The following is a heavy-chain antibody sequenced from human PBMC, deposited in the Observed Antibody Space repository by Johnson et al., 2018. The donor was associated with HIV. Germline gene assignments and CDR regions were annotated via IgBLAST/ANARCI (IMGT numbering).Heavy chain of an antibody. D-gene: IGHD1-26*01. J-gene: IGHJ3*02. V-gene: IGHV3-66*01. Sequence: EVQLVESGGGLVQPGGSLRLSCAASGFTVSSNYMSWVRQAPGKGLEWVSVIYSGGSTIYYADSVKGRFTISRDNAKNSLYLQMNSLRAEDTAVYYCAKDLGEGSYLTDDAGDIWGQGTMVTVSS. CDR2: IYSGGSTI. CDR3: AKDLGEGSYLTDDAGDI. CDR1: GFTVSSNY.